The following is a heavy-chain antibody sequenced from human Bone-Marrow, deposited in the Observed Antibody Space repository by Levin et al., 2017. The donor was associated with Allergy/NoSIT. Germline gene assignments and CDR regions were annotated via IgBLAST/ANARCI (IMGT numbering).Heavy chain of an antibody. D-gene: IGHD2-21*02. Sequence: SQTLSLTCSVSGGSIGSHRYYWGWIRQPPGKGLEWIGSLYYTGSTYYNPSLKSRVTISLDTPKNQFSLRLTSVTAADTAVYYCARHSGCDWLLAFDQWGQGSLVTVSS. CDR3: ARHSGCDWLLAFDQ. CDR2: LYYTGST. J-gene: IGHJ4*02. V-gene: IGHV4-39*01. CDR1: GGSIGSHRYY.